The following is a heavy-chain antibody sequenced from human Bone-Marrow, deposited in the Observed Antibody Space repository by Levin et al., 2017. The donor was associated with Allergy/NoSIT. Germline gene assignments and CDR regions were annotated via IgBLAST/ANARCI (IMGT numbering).Heavy chain of an antibody. CDR3: AKDMEWQWLVLFDY. J-gene: IGHJ4*02. CDR1: DFNVSSAY. D-gene: IGHD6-19*01. Sequence: GGSLRLSCAASDFNVSSAYMTWVRQAPGKGLEWLSVIYRGGSEHYADSVKGRFTISRDNSKNTLYLHMDSLRAEDTAVYYCAKDMEWQWLVLFDYWGQGTLVTVSS. V-gene: IGHV3-53*01. CDR2: IYRGGSE.